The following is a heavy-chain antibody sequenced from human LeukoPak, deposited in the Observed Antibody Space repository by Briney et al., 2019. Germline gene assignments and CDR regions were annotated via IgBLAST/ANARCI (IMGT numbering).Heavy chain of an antibody. CDR2: IYDDESA. J-gene: IGHJ4*02. Sequence: KPSETLSLTCTVSGDSISSGSYYWGWIRQSPGKGLEWIGSIYDDESAYYSPSLKSRVTISVDTSKNQFSLKLTSVTAADTAVFYCARDYGDYVFDYWGQGTLVTVSS. CDR3: ARDYGDYVFDY. D-gene: IGHD4-17*01. V-gene: IGHV4-39*07. CDR1: GDSISSGSYY.